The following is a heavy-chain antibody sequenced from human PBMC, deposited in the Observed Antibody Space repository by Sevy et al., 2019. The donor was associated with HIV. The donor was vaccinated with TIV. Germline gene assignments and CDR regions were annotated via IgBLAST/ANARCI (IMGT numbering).Heavy chain of an antibody. J-gene: IGHJ1*01. D-gene: IGHD3-3*01. CDR3: AMFAGDFWSGYYVGEYFQH. CDR2: ISSSSSTI. Sequence: GGSLRLSCAASGFTFSSYSMNWVRQAPGKGLEWVSYISSSSSTIYYADSVKGRFTISRDNAKNSLYLQMNSLRDEDTAGYYCAMFAGDFWSGYYVGEYFQHWGQGTLVTVSS. V-gene: IGHV3-48*02. CDR1: GFTFSSYS.